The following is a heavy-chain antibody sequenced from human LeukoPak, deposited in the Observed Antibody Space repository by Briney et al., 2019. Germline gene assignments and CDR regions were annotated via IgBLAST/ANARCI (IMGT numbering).Heavy chain of an antibody. J-gene: IGHJ5*02. D-gene: IGHD2-21*02. CDR3: ARDRGGDRGQLLLNWFDP. CDR2: IIPIFGIA. V-gene: IGHV1-69*04. CDR1: GGTFSSYA. Sequence: ASVKVSCKASGGTFSSYAISWVRQAPGQGLEWMGRIIPIFGIANYAQKFQGRVTITADKSTSTAYMELSSLRSEDTAVYYCARDRGGDRGQLLLNWFDPWGQGTLVTVSS.